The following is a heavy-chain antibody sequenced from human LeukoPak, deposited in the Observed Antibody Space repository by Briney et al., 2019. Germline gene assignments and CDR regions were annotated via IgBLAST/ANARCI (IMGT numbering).Heavy chain of an antibody. CDR3: ARPPAYSSGWGADDAFDI. CDR1: GYTFTSYA. J-gene: IGHJ3*02. Sequence: ASVKVSCKASGYTFTSYAMNWVRQAPGQGLEWMGWISAYNGNTNYAQKLQGRVTMTTDTSTSTAYMELRSLRSDDTAVYYCARPPAYSSGWGADDAFDIWGQGTMVTVSS. D-gene: IGHD6-19*01. CDR2: ISAYNGNT. V-gene: IGHV1-18*01.